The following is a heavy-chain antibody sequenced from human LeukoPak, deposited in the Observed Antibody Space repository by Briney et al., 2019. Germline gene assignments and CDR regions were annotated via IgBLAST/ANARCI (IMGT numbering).Heavy chain of an antibody. V-gene: IGHV1-2*02. CDR1: GYTFTGYY. D-gene: IGHD3-3*01. Sequence: ASVKVSCKASGYTFTGYYMHWVRQAPGQGLEWMGWINPNSGDINYAQKFQGRVTMTRDTSISTAYMELSRLRSDDTAVYYCARGPQLRFLSSWFDPWGQGTLVTVSS. J-gene: IGHJ5*02. CDR3: ARGPQLRFLSSWFDP. CDR2: INPNSGDI.